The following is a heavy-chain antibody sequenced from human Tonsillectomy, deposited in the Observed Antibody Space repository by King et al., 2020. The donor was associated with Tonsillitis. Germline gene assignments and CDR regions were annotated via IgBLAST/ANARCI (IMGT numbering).Heavy chain of an antibody. CDR1: GGSLRSHH. CDR3: AGTRSSAFYYDF. D-gene: IGHD6-19*01. CDR2: LCSNGST. Sequence: QLQESGPGLVKPSETLSLTCTVSGGSLRSHHCSWVRHSPGKGLEWIGYLCSNGSTKSNPSLQSRVTISGDTAKNKFSLNLAPVTAADTAVYFCAGTRSSAFYYDFWGQGSLVTVSS. V-gene: IGHV4-59*11. J-gene: IGHJ4*02.